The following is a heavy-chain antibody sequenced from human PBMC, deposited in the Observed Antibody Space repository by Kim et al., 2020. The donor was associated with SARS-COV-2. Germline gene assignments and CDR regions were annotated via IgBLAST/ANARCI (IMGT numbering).Heavy chain of an antibody. Sequence: ASVKVSCKASGYTFTGYYMHWVRQAPGQGLEWMGWINPNSGGTNYAQKFQGRVTMTRDTSISTAYMELSRLRSDDTAVYYCARDRAIAAAFMFDPWGQGTLVTVSS. J-gene: IGHJ5*02. V-gene: IGHV1-2*02. CDR3: ARDRAIAAAFMFDP. CDR1: GYTFTGYY. D-gene: IGHD6-13*01. CDR2: INPNSGGT.